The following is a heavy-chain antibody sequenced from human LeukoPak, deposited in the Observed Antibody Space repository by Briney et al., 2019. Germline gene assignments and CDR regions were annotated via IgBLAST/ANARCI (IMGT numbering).Heavy chain of an antibody. J-gene: IGHJ4*02. D-gene: IGHD3-10*01. V-gene: IGHV4-39*07. CDR2: IYYSGST. CDR1: GGSISSSSYY. CDR3: ARGPMVRGVRDFDY. Sequence: SGTLSLTCAVSGGSISSSSYYWGWIRQPPGKGLEWIGSIYYSGSTYYNPSLKSRVTISVDTSKNQFSLKLSSVTAADTAVYYCARGPMVRGVRDFDYWGQGTLVTVSS.